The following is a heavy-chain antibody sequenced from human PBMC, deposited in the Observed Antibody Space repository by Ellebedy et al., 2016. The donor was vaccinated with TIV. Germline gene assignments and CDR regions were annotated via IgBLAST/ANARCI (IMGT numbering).Heavy chain of an antibody. CDR2: VYYSGSP. CDR3: ARTNPWQPIDD. CDR1: GGSVSSTRYY. V-gene: IGHV4-39*01. D-gene: IGHD1-14*01. Sequence: MPSETLSLTCSVSGGSVSSTRYYRAWIRQPPGKGLEYIGSVYYSGSPYYNPSFKRRVTLSADTSKNQFSLNLRTVTAADTAVYYCARTNPWQPIDDWGQGILVSVSS. J-gene: IGHJ4*02.